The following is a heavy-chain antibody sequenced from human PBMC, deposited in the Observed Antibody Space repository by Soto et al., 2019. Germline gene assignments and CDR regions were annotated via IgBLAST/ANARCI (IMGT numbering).Heavy chain of an antibody. D-gene: IGHD3-10*01. CDR2: MNPNSGNT. CDR3: ARRLSTRNFYYYMDV. Sequence: QVQLVQSGAGVKKPGASVKVSCKASGYNFTTYDINWVRQATGQGLEWMGWMNPNSGNTGSTQKFQGRVTMTRDTSISTAYMELSSLTSEDTAVYYCARRLSTRNFYYYMDVWGKGTTVTVSS. CDR1: GYNFTTYD. V-gene: IGHV1-8*01. J-gene: IGHJ6*03.